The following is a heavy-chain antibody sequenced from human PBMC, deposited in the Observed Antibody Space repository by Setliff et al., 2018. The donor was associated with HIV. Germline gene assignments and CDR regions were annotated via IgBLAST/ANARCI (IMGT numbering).Heavy chain of an antibody. CDR3: ARDTTSGWMLTS. CDR1: GFTFSSYA. CDR2: ISYDGSNK. D-gene: IGHD6-25*01. J-gene: IGHJ4*02. V-gene: IGHV3-30-3*01. Sequence: GGSLGLSCAASGFTFSSYAMHWVRQAPGKGLEWVAVISYDGSNKYYADSVKGRFTISRDNSKNTLYLQMNSLRAEDTAVYYCARDTTSGWMLTSWGQGTLVTVSS.